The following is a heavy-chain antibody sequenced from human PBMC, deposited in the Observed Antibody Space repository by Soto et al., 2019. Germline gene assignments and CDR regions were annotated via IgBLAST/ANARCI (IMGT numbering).Heavy chain of an antibody. D-gene: IGHD3-10*01. CDR1: GFTFISYG. CDR3: AKYYGSGRTLTSTADY. V-gene: IGHV3-30*18. CDR2: ISYDGSNK. J-gene: IGHJ4*02. Sequence: QVQLVESGGGVVQPGRSLRLSCAASGFTFISYGMHWVRQAPGKGLEWVAVISYDGSNKYYADSVKGRFTISRDNSKNTRYLQMNSLRAEDTAVYYCAKYYGSGRTLTSTADYWGQGTLVTVSS.